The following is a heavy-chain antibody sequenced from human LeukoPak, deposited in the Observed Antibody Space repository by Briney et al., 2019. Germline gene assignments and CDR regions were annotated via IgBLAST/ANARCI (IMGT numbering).Heavy chain of an antibody. CDR3: ARDLHGSPDW. D-gene: IGHD2-2*03. J-gene: IGHJ4*02. CDR1: GCPFRTVW. V-gene: IGHV3-74*01. Sequence: GEPLTLSCAASGCPFRTVWMNWVRHAPGEGLVWVSLINTDGRTTTYADSVKGRFTISRDNAKNTLYLQMNSLRAEDTAVYYCARDLHGSPDWWGQGTLVTVSS. CDR2: INTDGRTT.